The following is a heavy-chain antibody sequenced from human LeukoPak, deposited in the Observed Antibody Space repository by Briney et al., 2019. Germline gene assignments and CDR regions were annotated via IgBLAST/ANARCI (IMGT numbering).Heavy chain of an antibody. Sequence: SVKVSCKASGYTFTSYDINWVRQATGQGLEWMGWMNPNSGNTGYAQKFQGRVTITRNTSISTAYMELSRLRSDDTAVYYCARGYGDYGYYYYYYMDVWGKGTTVTISS. J-gene: IGHJ6*03. V-gene: IGHV1-8*03. CDR1: GYTFTSYD. D-gene: IGHD4-17*01. CDR3: ARGYGDYGYYYYYYMDV. CDR2: MNPNSGNT.